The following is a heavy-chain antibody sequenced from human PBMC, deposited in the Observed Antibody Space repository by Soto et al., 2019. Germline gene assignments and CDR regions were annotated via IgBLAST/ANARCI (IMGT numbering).Heavy chain of an antibody. CDR2: FYSGGSS. J-gene: IGHJ3*02. CDR3: ARDMERAFDI. D-gene: IGHD1-26*01. CDR1: GFTVSSNY. Sequence: EVQLVETGGGLIQPGGSLRLSCAASGFTVSSNYMNWVRQAPGQGLEWVSVFYSGGSSDYADSVKGRFIICRDNSRNTLYLQMNSLRAEDTAVYYCARDMERAFDIWGQGTMVTVS. V-gene: IGHV3-53*02.